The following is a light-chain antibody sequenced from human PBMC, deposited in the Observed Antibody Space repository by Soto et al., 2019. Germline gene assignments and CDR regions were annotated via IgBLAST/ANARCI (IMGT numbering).Light chain of an antibody. CDR2: ATS. V-gene: IGKV1-6*01. CDR1: QGIRND. Sequence: AIQMTQSPSSLSASVGDRVSITCRASQGIRNDLGWYQQRPGKAPKLLIYATSNLQSGVPSRFSGSGSGTDFTLTISSLQPEDFATYYCLQDYNYPRTFGQGTKVDIK. J-gene: IGKJ1*01. CDR3: LQDYNYPRT.